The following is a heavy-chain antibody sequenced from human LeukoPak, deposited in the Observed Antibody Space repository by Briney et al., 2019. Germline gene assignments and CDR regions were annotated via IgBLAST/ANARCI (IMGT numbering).Heavy chain of an antibody. CDR3: TRWAATLY. J-gene: IGHJ4*02. D-gene: IGHD2-15*01. CDR1: GFTFGDCA. Sequence: GGSLRLSCTASGFTFGDCAMSWFRQTPGKGLEWVGFIRSKAYGGTTEYAASVKGRFTISRDDSKSIAYLQMNSLKTEDTAVYYCTRWAATLYWGQGTLVTVSS. CDR2: IRSKAYGGTT. V-gene: IGHV3-49*03.